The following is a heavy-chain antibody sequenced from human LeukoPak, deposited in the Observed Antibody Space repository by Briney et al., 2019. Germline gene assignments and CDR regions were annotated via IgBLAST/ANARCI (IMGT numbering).Heavy chain of an antibody. Sequence: SSETLSLTCTVSGGSISRYYWSWIRQPAGKGLEGIGRIYTSGSTNYNPSLKSRVTLSVDTSKNQFSLKLSSVTAADTAVYYCAGSSGGSAYYYYGMDGWGQGTTVTVSS. D-gene: IGHD2-15*01. CDR2: IYTSGST. J-gene: IGHJ6*02. CDR1: GGSISRYY. CDR3: AGSSGGSAYYYYGMDG. V-gene: IGHV4-4*07.